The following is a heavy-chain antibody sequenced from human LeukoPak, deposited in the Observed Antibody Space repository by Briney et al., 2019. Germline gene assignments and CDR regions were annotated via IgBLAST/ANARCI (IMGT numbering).Heavy chain of an antibody. Sequence: PSETLSLTCSVSGGSISGYYWSWIRQTAGEGLEWIGRIYSSGSTNYNALFESRVSMSVDTSKNQFSLELSSVTAADTAVYYCVRDGYYQAAAGSDHWGQGTRVTVSS. D-gene: IGHD6-13*01. V-gene: IGHV4-4*07. CDR3: VRDGYYQAAAGSDH. J-gene: IGHJ5*02. CDR2: IYSSGST. CDR1: GGSISGYY.